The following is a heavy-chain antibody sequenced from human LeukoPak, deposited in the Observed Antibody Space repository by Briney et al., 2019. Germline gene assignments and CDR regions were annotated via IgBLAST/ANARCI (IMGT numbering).Heavy chain of an antibody. D-gene: IGHD5-18*01. Sequence: ASVKVSCKASGYTFTSYYMHWVRQAPGQGLEWMGIINPSGGSTSYAQKFQGRVTMTRDTSTSTVYMELSSLRSDDTAVYYCARFPGYSYGYYYYMDVWGKGTTVTVSS. J-gene: IGHJ6*03. CDR2: INPSGGST. CDR1: GYTFTSYY. CDR3: ARFPGYSYGYYYYMDV. V-gene: IGHV1-46*01.